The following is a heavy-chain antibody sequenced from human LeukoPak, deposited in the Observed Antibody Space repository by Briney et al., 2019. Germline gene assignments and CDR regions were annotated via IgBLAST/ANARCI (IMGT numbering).Heavy chain of an antibody. Sequence: SETLSLTCTVSGGSISSYYWNCIRQPPGKGLEWIGYVYSSGTTKYNPSLKSRLTISVDTSKNQFSLRLSSVTAADTAVYYCARSNYGSGTYSGFDYWGQGTLVTVSS. CDR3: ARSNYGSGTYSGFDY. D-gene: IGHD3-10*01. CDR1: GGSISSYY. V-gene: IGHV4-59*01. J-gene: IGHJ4*02. CDR2: VYSSGTT.